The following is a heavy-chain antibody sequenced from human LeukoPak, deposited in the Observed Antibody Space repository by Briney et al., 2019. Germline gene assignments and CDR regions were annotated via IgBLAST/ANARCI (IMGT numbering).Heavy chain of an antibody. Sequence: GGSLRLSCAASGFTFSGSAMHWVRQAPGKGLEWVSVIYSGGSTYYADSVKGRFTISRDNSKNTLYLQMNSLRAEDTAVYYCARDSLSTVTPGGYYYYGMDVWGQGTTVTVSS. CDR2: IYSGGST. CDR1: GFTFSGSA. J-gene: IGHJ6*02. D-gene: IGHD4-17*01. CDR3: ARDSLSTVTPGGYYYYGMDV. V-gene: IGHV3-53*01.